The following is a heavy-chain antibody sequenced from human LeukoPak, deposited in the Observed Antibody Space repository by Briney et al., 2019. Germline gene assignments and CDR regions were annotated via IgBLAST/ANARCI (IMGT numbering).Heavy chain of an antibody. V-gene: IGHV3-7*01. J-gene: IGHJ4*02. Sequence: GGSLRLSCAASGFTFSSYWMSWVRQAPGKGLEWVANIKQDGSEKYYVDSVKGRFTISRDNAENTLYLHMNSLRDEDTAVYFCARGPPDGSGSYYPGDYWGQGTLVTVSS. CDR3: ARGPPDGSGSYYPGDY. CDR2: IKQDGSEK. D-gene: IGHD3-10*01. CDR1: GFTFSSYW.